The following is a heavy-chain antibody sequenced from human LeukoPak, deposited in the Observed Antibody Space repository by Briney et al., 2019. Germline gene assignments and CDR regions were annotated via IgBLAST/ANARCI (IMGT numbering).Heavy chain of an antibody. CDR3: ARMGAIAGASANPDY. J-gene: IGHJ4*02. V-gene: IGHV4-59*01. Sequence: SETLSLTCTVSGGSISNYYWSWIRQPPGKGLAWIGYIYYSGSTDYSPSLKSRVTISVDTSKNQFSLKLSSVTAADTAVYYCARMGAIAGASANPDYWGQGTLVTVSS. D-gene: IGHD4/OR15-4a*01. CDR1: GGSISNYY. CDR2: IYYSGST.